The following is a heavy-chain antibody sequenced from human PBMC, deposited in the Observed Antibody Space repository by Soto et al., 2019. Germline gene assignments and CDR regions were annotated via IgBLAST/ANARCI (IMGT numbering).Heavy chain of an antibody. CDR2: INHSGST. J-gene: IGHJ4*02. CDR1: GGSFSGYY. CDR3: ARGVVGDSSGYYPVY. D-gene: IGHD3-22*01. Sequence: PSETLSLTCAVYGGSFSGYYWFWIRQPPGKGLEWIGEINHSGSTNYNPSLKSRVTISIDTSKNQFSLKLSSVTAADTAVYHCARGVVGDSSGYYPVYWGQGXLVTVYS. V-gene: IGHV4-34*01.